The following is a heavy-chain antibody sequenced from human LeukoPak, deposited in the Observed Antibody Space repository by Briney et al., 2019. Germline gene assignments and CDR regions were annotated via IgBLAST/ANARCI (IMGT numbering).Heavy chain of an antibody. CDR3: ARGLGAADY. J-gene: IGHJ4*02. CDR2: ISGSGGST. D-gene: IGHD1-26*01. CDR1: GFTFSNYG. V-gene: IGHV3-23*01. Sequence: GGTLRLSCAASGFTFSNYGMSWVRQAPGKGLEWVSGISGSGGSTYYADSVKGRFTISRDNSKNTLYLQMNSLRADDTAVYYCARGLGAADYWGQGTLVTVSS.